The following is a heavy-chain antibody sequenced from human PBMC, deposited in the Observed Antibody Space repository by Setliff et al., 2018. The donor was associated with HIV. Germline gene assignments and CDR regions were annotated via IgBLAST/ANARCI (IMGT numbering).Heavy chain of an antibody. V-gene: IGHV4-59*08. D-gene: IGHD6-19*01. CDR2: IHYTGST. J-gene: IGHJ4*02. Sequence: SETLSLTCSVSGGSTTGYHWNWIRQPPGKGLEWIGYIHYTGSTTYNPSLKSRVTISVDTSKNQFSLKLSSVTAADTAVYYCASHSGGWNYYLDYWGQGTLVTVSS. CDR1: GGSTTGYH. CDR3: ASHSGGWNYYLDY.